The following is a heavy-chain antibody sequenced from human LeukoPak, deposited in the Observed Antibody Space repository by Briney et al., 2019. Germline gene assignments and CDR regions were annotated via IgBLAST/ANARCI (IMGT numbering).Heavy chain of an antibody. D-gene: IGHD2-15*01. J-gene: IGHJ4*02. Sequence: GGSLRLSCAASGFTFSSYSMNWVRQAPGKGLEWVSSISSSSSYIYYADSVKGRFTISRDNAKNSLYLQMNSLRAEDTAVYYCARAAMRLGYCSGGSCYGYDYWGQGTLVTVYS. CDR1: GFTFSSYS. CDR3: ARAAMRLGYCSGGSCYGYDY. CDR2: ISSSSSYI. V-gene: IGHV3-21*01.